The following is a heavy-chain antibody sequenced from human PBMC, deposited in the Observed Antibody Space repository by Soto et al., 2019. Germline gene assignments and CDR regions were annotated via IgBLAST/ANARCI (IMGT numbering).Heavy chain of an antibody. J-gene: IGHJ5*02. CDR3: ARLSIAVGYFDP. Sequence: SETLSLTCTLSGGSISSSSYYWGWIRQPPGKGLEWIGSIYYGGSTYYNPSLKSRVTISVDTSKNQFSLKLSSVTAADTAAYYCARLSIAVGYFDPWGPGALVTVSS. CDR2: IYYGGST. V-gene: IGHV4-39*01. D-gene: IGHD6-19*01. CDR1: GGSISSSSYY.